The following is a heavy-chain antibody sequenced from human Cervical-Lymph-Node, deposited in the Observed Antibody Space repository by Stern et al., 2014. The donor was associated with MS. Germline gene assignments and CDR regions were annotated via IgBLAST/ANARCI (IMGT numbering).Heavy chain of an antibody. D-gene: IGHD1-14*01. Sequence: QVQLQESGPGLVKPSETLSLTCTVSGGSISSYYWSWIRQPPGKGLEWIGYIYYSGSTNYNPSLKSRVTISVDTSKNQFSLKLSSVTAADTAVYYCAREERYVGGMDVWGQGTTVTVSS. J-gene: IGHJ6*02. CDR2: IYYSGST. CDR1: GGSISSYY. CDR3: AREERYVGGMDV. V-gene: IGHV4-59*01.